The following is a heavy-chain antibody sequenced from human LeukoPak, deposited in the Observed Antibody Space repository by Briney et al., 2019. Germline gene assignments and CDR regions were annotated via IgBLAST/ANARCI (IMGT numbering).Heavy chain of an antibody. V-gene: IGHV1-46*01. Sequence: ASVKVSCKASGYTFAKFYIHWVRQAPGQGLEWMGIINPSGGTTSYAQKFQGRVSMTRDTSTSTVYMELSSLRSEDTAVYYCARGRGSRTGYNGDYLDYWGQGTLVTVSS. J-gene: IGHJ4*02. CDR2: INPSGGTT. D-gene: IGHD5-18*01. CDR1: GYTFAKFY. CDR3: ARGRGSRTGYNGDYLDY.